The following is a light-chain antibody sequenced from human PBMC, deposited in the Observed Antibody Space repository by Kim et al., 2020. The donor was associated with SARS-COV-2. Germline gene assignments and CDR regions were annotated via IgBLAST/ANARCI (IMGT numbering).Light chain of an antibody. V-gene: IGLV1-44*01. CDR2: LNS. J-gene: IGLJ2*01. Sequence: GQGVPIACSGRNSNIGSNTVNWHQQVPGTAPHLRISLNSQPPSGVPDRLAGSKFGTSASLVISGLQSEDEAVYYCATWDDSPDGPVFGGGTQLTVL. CDR1: NSNIGSNT. CDR3: ATWDDSPDGPV.